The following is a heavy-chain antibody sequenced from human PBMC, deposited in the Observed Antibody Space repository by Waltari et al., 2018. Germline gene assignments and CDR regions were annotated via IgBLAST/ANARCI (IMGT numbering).Heavy chain of an antibody. CDR3: AREERTSSFYYLDL. J-gene: IGHJ4*02. CDR2: ITYNGRET. V-gene: IGHV3-30*04. CDR1: RFAFSTYT. D-gene: IGHD2-2*01. Sequence: VQLVESGGGVVPPGRSLRLSCMASRFAFSTYTIHWVRQAAGKGLEWVALITYNGRETHYGDSVKGRFTISRDNPKKTLYLEMSSLRPDDAGVYFCAREERTSSFYYLDLWGLGTLVTVSS.